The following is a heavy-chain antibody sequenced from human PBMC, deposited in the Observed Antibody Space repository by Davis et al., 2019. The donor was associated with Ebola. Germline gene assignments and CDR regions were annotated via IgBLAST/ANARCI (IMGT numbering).Heavy chain of an antibody. CDR2: VFYSGST. J-gene: IGHJ5*02. D-gene: IGHD1-26*01. CDR3: ARRQLRSGRYYGWFDP. CDR1: GGSISSSTYC. V-gene: IGHV4-39*01. Sequence: MPSETLSLTCTVSGGSISSSTYCWGWIRQPPGKGLEWIGSVFYSGSTYYNPSLKSRVTISVDTSKNQFSLKLTSVTAADTAVYYCARRQLRSGRYYGWFDPWGQGTQVTVSS.